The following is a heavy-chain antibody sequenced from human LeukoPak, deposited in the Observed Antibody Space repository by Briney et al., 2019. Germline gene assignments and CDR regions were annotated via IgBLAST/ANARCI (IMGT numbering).Heavy chain of an antibody. CDR2: ISAYNGNT. CDR3: ARDMVQGVIMSY. CDR1: GYTFTSYG. J-gene: IGHJ4*02. D-gene: IGHD3-10*01. V-gene: IGHV1-18*01. Sequence: ASVKLSCNAAGYTFTSYGICWIRQAPGQGLELMRWISAYNGNTHYPQKLQGRVTMTTNTPTSTAYMELRSLRSDDTAVYYCARDMVQGVIMSYWGQGTLVTVSS.